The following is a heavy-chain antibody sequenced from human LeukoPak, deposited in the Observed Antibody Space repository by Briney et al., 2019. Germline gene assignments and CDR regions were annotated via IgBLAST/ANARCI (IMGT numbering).Heavy chain of an antibody. CDR1: GFTFGSYA. D-gene: IGHD6-19*01. Sequence: GGSLRLSCAASGFTFGSYAMSWVRQAPGKGLEWVSAISGSGGSTYYADSVKGRFIISRDNSKNTLYLQMNSLRAEDTAVYYCAKYSRQWLVVFDYWGQGTLVTVSS. J-gene: IGHJ4*02. V-gene: IGHV3-23*01. CDR3: AKYSRQWLVVFDY. CDR2: ISGSGGST.